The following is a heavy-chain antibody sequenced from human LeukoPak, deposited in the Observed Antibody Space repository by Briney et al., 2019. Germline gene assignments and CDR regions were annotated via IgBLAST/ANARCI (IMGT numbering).Heavy chain of an antibody. CDR3: ARAEGIVGTTGFDY. CDR1: GYTFISYY. CDR2: INHSGGST. V-gene: IGHV1-46*01. Sequence: ATVNLPCNVSGYTFISYYMHWVRHPPGQGLEWMGIINHSGGSTNYAQKFQGRVTMNRDTSTSTVYMELSSLRSEDTAVYYCARAEGIVGTTGFDYWGQGTPVTVSS. J-gene: IGHJ4*02. D-gene: IGHD1-26*01.